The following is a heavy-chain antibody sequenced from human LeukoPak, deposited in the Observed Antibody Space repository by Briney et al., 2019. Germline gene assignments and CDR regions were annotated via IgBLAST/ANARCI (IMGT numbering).Heavy chain of an antibody. V-gene: IGHV3-7*02. CDR2: IRQDGSEK. CDR3: VKDQWLNYFDF. CDR1: GFTFSSCW. J-gene: IGHJ4*02. D-gene: IGHD5-12*01. Sequence: PGGSLRLSCAASGFTFSSCWMTWVRQAPGKGLEWVADIRQDGSEKYYVDSVKGRFTISRDNAKNSLYLQMNGLRAEDTAVYYCVKDQWLNYFDFWGQGTLVTVSS.